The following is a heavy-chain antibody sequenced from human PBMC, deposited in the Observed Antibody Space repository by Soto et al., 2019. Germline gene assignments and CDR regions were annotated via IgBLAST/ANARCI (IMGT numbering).Heavy chain of an antibody. J-gene: IGHJ4*02. Sequence: EVQLVESGGGLVQPGGSLRLSCAASGFTLSDHYMDWVRQAPGKGLEWVARTKNRSQRYTIEYAASVKGRFTISRDDSKNSLYLQMNSLKSEDTAVCYCTCWIAARCSWGQGTLVTVAS. V-gene: IGHV3-72*01. CDR2: TKNRSQRYTI. CDR3: TCWIAARCS. D-gene: IGHD6-6*01. CDR1: GFTLSDHY.